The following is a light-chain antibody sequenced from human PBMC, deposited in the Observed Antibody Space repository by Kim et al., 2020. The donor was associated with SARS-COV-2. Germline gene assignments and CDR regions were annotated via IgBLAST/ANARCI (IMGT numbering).Light chain of an antibody. CDR3: QQYGNSPRT. V-gene: IGKV3-20*01. CDR2: GAS. Sequence: APGERAALSCRASQRVSSNYLAWFQQKPGRAPRLLIYGASSRATGIPDRFSGSGSGTDFTLTISRLEPEDFAVYYCQQYGNSPRTFGQGTKVDIK. J-gene: IGKJ1*01. CDR1: QRVSSNY.